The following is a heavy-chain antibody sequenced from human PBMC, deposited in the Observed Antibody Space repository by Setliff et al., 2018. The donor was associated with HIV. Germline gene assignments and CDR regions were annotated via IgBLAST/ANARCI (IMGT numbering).Heavy chain of an antibody. D-gene: IGHD5-18*01. Sequence: SETLSLTCAVSGYSISSGYYWGWIRQPPGKGLEWVGQVNRDGGAHYNPSLRSRVTISVDTSKNQFSLKLTSVAAADTAVYYCAKRPGYGYPFHIWGQGTMVTVSS. V-gene: IGHV4-38-2*01. J-gene: IGHJ3*02. CDR1: GYSISSGYY. CDR3: AKRPGYGYPFHI. CDR2: VNRDGGA.